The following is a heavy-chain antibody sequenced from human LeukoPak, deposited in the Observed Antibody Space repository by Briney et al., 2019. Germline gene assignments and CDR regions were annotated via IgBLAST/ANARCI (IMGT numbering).Heavy chain of an antibody. Sequence: PSETLSLTCTVSGGSISSGSYYWSWIRQPAGKGLEWIGRIYTSGSTNYNPSLKSRVTISVDTSKNQFSLKLSSVTAADTAVYYYARVYYSSSYDYWYFDLWGRGTLVTVSS. CDR3: ARVYYSSSYDYWYFDL. V-gene: IGHV4-61*02. CDR2: IYTSGST. J-gene: IGHJ2*01. CDR1: GGSISSGSYY. D-gene: IGHD6-13*01.